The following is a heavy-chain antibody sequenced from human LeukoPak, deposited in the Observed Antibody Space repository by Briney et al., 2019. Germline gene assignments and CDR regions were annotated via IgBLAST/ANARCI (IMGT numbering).Heavy chain of an antibody. V-gene: IGHV3-53*01. CDR1: GFSVSTKY. CDR3: ARVGDHYHWYLDV. D-gene: IGHD3-10*01. Sequence: PGGSLTLSCEGSGFSVSTKYMNWVRQAPGKGLEWVSILYSGSTTYYTDSVKGRFTVSRDDSKNTLYLHMNSLGDEDTAVYYCARVGDHYHWYLDVWGRGTLVTVSS. J-gene: IGHJ2*01. CDR2: LYSGSTT.